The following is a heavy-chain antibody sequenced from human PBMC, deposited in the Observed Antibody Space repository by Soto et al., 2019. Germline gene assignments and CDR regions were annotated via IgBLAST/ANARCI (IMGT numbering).Heavy chain of an antibody. CDR1: GFTFSDYY. V-gene: IGHV3-11*05. CDR3: ARARQYQLLTWFDP. D-gene: IGHD2-2*01. CDR2: ISSSSSYT. J-gene: IGHJ5*02. Sequence: PGGSLRLSCAASGFTFSDYYMSWIRQAPGKGLEWVSYISSSSSYTNYADSVKGRFTISRDNAKNSLYLQMNSLRAEDTAVYYCARARQYQLLTWFDPWGQGTLVTVSS.